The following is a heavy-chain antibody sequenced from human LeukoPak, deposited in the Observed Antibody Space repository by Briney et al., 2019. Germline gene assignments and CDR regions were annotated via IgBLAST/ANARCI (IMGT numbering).Heavy chain of an antibody. V-gene: IGHV3-11*04. D-gene: IGHD3-22*01. Sequence: PGGSLRLSCAASGFTFSDYYMSWIRQAPGKGLEWVSYISSSGSTIYYADSVKGRFTISRDNAKNSLYLQMNSLRAGDTAVYYCARDHYYDSSGYYLFYWGQGTLVTVSS. J-gene: IGHJ4*02. CDR3: ARDHYYDSSGYYLFY. CDR1: GFTFSDYY. CDR2: ISSSGSTI.